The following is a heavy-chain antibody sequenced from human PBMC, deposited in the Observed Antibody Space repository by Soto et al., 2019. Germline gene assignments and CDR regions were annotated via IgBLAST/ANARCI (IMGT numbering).Heavy chain of an antibody. J-gene: IGHJ4*02. CDR1: GFSLSSYD. Sequence: QVQLVESGGGVVQPGRSLRLSCAASGFSLSSYDMHWVRQAPGKGLEWVTVISYDGSNKFYADSMKGRLTISRDQSKNTLYLEMNSLRPEDTAVYYCARENLDYNYDSSGLAYWGPGTMVTVSS. V-gene: IGHV3-33*01. CDR3: ARENLDYNYDSSGLAY. CDR2: ISYDGSNK. D-gene: IGHD3-22*01.